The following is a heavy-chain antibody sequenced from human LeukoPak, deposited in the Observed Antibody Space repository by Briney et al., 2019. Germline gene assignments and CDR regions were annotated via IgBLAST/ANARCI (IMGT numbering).Heavy chain of an antibody. V-gene: IGHV1-8*03. Sequence: GASVKISCKASGYSFTTYDINWVRQATGQGLEWMGWMNLKSGYTGYAQKFQGRVTITRDTSTSTVYMELSSLRSEDTAVYYCARVDGSIDYWGQGTLVTVSS. D-gene: IGHD1-26*01. J-gene: IGHJ4*02. CDR1: GYSFTTYD. CDR2: MNLKSGYT. CDR3: ARVDGSIDY.